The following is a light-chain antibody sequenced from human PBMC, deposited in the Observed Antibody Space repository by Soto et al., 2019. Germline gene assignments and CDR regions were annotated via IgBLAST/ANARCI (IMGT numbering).Light chain of an antibody. CDR1: QSVSSS. J-gene: IGKJ1*01. Sequence: EILLTQSPATLSLSPGERATLSCRASQSVSSSLAWYQQKPGQAPRPLIYDASNRATGIPARFSGSGSGTDFTLTISSLEPEDFAVYYCQQRTKWRTFGQGTKV. CDR2: DAS. CDR3: QQRTKWRT. V-gene: IGKV3-11*01.